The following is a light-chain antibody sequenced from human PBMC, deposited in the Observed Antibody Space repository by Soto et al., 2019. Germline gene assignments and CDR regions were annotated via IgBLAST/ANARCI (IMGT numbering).Light chain of an antibody. V-gene: IGKV3-11*01. CDR1: QSVSYH. CDR2: GAS. Sequence: EIVLTQSPATLPLSPGERATLSCRASQSVSYHLAWYQQKPGQAPRLLIYGASNRATGIPARFSGSGSGTDFTLTISSLEPEDFAVYYCQQRTNWAYTFGQGTKLEIK. CDR3: QQRTNWAYT. J-gene: IGKJ2*01.